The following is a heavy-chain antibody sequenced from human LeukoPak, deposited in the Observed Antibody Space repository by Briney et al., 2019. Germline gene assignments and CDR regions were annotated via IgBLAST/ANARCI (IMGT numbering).Heavy chain of an antibody. Sequence: PGGSLRLSCAAYGFNVTNFAMHWVRQAPGKGLEWVTLILYSADNTYYADPVKGRFTFSRDKSKNTLYLQMNSLRPDDSAVYYCASDPRDGGQNVWGKGTTVTVSS. V-gene: IGHV3-30*04. J-gene: IGHJ6*03. CDR1: GFNVTNFA. D-gene: IGHD5-24*01. CDR3: ASDPRDGGQNV. CDR2: ILYSADNT.